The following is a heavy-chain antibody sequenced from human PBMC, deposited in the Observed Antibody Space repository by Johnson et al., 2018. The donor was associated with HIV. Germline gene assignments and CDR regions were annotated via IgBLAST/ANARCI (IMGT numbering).Heavy chain of an antibody. CDR2: IKRKSDGETT. V-gene: IGHV3-15*02. CDR1: GFTFSNVW. D-gene: IGHD3-10*01. J-gene: IGHJ3*01. CDR3: AKDLSSQLLWFIRDGFDV. Sequence: VPLVESRGAFVKPGGSLRLSCVASGFTFSNVWMTWVRQAPGKGLEWVGRIKRKSDGETTDYAAPVKGRFTISRDDSKNTLYLQMNSLRAEDTAVYYCAKDLSSQLLWFIRDGFDVWGQGTMVTVSS.